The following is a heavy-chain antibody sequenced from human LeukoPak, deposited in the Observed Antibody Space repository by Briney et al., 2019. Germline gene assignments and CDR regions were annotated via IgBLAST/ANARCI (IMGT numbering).Heavy chain of an antibody. CDR2: ISAYNGNT. J-gene: IGHJ3*02. Sequence: GASVKVSCKASGYTFTSYGISWVRQAPGQGLEWMGWISAYNGNTNYAQKLQGRVTMTTDTSTSTAYMELRSLRSDDTAVYYCAATIAVAGHDAFDIWGQGTMVTVSS. CDR3: AATIAVAGHDAFDI. CDR1: GYTFTSYG. D-gene: IGHD6-19*01. V-gene: IGHV1-18*01.